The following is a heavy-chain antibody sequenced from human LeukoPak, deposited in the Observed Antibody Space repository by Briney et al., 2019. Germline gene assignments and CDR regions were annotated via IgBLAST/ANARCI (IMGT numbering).Heavy chain of an antibody. CDR3: ATAEKSRQYQLLSSAPPMDV. CDR2: FDPEDGET. J-gene: IGHJ6*04. Sequence: ASVKVSCKVSGYTLTELSIHWVRQAPGKGLEWMGGFDPEDGETIYAQKFQGRVTMTEDTSTDTAYMELSSLRSEDTAVYYCATAEKSRQYQLLSSAPPMDVWGKGTTVTVSS. D-gene: IGHD2-2*01. V-gene: IGHV1-24*01. CDR1: GYTLTELS.